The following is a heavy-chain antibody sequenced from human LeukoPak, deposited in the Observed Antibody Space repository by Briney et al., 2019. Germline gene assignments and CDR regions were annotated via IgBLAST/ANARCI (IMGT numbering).Heavy chain of an antibody. D-gene: IGHD2-2*01. Sequence: KASETLSLTCAVYGGSFSGYYWSWIRQPPGKGLEWIGEINHSGSTNYNPSLKSRVTISVDTSKNQFSLKLSSVTAADTAVYYCARVEGVPGDYWGQGTLVTVSS. V-gene: IGHV4-34*01. J-gene: IGHJ4*02. CDR1: GGSFSGYY. CDR2: INHSGST. CDR3: ARVEGVPGDY.